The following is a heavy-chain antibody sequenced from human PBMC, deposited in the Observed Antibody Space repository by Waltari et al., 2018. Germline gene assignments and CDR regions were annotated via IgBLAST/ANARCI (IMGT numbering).Heavy chain of an antibody. V-gene: IGHV4-4*07. CDR1: GGSISSYY. CDR3: TRGRGGGGSSNNWFDP. D-gene: IGHD1-26*01. Sequence: QVQLQESGPGLVKPSETLSLTCTVSGGSISSYYWSSIRQPAGKGLEWIGHIYTSGSTNYNPSLKSRVTMSVDTSKNQFSLKLNSVTAADTAIYYCTRGRGGGGSSNNWFDPWGQGTLVIVSS. J-gene: IGHJ5*02. CDR2: IYTSGST.